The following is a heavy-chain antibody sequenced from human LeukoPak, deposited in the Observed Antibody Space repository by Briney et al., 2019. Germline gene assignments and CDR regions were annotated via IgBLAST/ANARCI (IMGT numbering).Heavy chain of an antibody. Sequence: PSSETLSLTCTVSGGSISSGGYYWSWIRQHPGKGLEWVANIKQDGSEKYYVDSVKGRFTISRDNAKNSLYLQMNSLRAEDTAVYYCARNDILTGVDYWGQGTLVTVSS. CDR3: ARNDILTGVDY. CDR2: IKQDGSEK. V-gene: IGHV3-7*01. D-gene: IGHD3-9*01. J-gene: IGHJ4*02. CDR1: GGSISSGGYY.